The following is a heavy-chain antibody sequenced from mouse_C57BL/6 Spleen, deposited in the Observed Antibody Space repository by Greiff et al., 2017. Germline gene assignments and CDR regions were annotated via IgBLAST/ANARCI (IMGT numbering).Heavy chain of an antibody. V-gene: IGHV1-72*01. CDR3: ARGPNWDVWFAY. D-gene: IGHD4-1*01. Sequence: QVQLQQPGAELVKPGASVKLSCKASGYTFTSYWMHWVKQRPGRGLEWIGRSDPNSGGTKYNEKFKSKATLTVDKPSSTAYMQLSSLTSEDSAVYYCARGPNWDVWFAYWGQGTLVTVSA. J-gene: IGHJ3*01. CDR2: SDPNSGGT. CDR1: GYTFTSYW.